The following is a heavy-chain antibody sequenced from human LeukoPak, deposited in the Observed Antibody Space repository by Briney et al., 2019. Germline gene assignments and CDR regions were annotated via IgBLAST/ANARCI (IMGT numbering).Heavy chain of an antibody. D-gene: IGHD3-9*01. V-gene: IGHV1-2*02. CDR1: GYTFTGYY. J-gene: IGHJ4*02. CDR3: ARGLGYYDFLAGFY. CDR2: INPNSGGT. Sequence: ASVKVSCKASGYTFTGYYMHWVRQAPGQGLEWMGWINPNSGGTNYAQKFQGRVTMTRDTSISTAYMELSRLRSDDTAVYYCARGLGYYDFLAGFYWGRGTLVTVSS.